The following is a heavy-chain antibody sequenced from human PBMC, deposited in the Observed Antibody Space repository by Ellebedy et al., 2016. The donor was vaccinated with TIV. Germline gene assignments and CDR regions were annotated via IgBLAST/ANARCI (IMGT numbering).Heavy chain of an antibody. Sequence: AASVQVSCKASGYTFTSYYMHWVRQAAGQGLEWMGIINPSGGSTSYAQKFQGRVTMTRDTSTSTVYMELSSLRSEDTAVYYCARDRIAARPPGWYFDLWGRGTLVTVSS. D-gene: IGHD6-6*01. CDR1: GYTFTSYY. J-gene: IGHJ2*01. CDR2: INPSGGST. CDR3: ARDRIAARPPGWYFDL. V-gene: IGHV1-46*01.